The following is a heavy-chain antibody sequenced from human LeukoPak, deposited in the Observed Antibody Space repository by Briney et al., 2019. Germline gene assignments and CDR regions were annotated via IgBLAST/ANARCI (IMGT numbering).Heavy chain of an antibody. CDR1: GGSISSYY. CDR3: ARPLIAATGNNWFDP. V-gene: IGHV4-4*07. D-gene: IGHD6-13*01. CDR2: IYTSGST. J-gene: IGHJ5*02. Sequence: PSETLSLTCTVSGGSISSYYWSWIRQPAGKGLEWIGRIYTSGSTNYNPSLKSRVTMSVDTSKNQFSLKLSSVTAADTAVYYCARPLIAATGNNWFDPWGQGTLVTVSS.